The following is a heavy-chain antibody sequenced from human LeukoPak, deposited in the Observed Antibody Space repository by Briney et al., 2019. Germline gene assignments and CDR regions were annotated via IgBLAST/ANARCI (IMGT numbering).Heavy chain of an antibody. Sequence: SETLSLTCTVSGGSISNNYWTWIRQPPGKGLEYIGYIYYTGGTNYNPSLKSRVTISVDTSRNQFSLKLSSVTAADTAVYFCAKYGGSGWVIDYWGQGTLVTVSS. V-gene: IGHV4-59*08. CDR3: AKYGGSGWVIDY. J-gene: IGHJ4*02. CDR1: GGSISNNY. CDR2: IYYTGGT. D-gene: IGHD6-19*01.